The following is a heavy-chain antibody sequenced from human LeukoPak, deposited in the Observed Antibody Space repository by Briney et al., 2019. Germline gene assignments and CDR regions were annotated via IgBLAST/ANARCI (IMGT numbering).Heavy chain of an antibody. Sequence: GGSLRLSCAASGFTFSDYYMSWIRQAPGKGLEWVSYISSCGSTIYYADSVKGRFTISRDNAKNSLYLQMNSLRAEDTAIYYCARRRYNWNAIDYWGQGTLVTVSS. D-gene: IGHD1-20*01. J-gene: IGHJ4*02. CDR2: ISSCGSTI. CDR1: GFTFSDYY. V-gene: IGHV3-11*01. CDR3: ARRRYNWNAIDY.